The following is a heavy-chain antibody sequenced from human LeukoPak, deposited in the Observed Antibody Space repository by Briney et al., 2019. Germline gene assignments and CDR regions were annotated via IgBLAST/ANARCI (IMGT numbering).Heavy chain of an antibody. D-gene: IGHD6-19*01. CDR3: ARNRASSGAGLIDY. Sequence: GGSLRLSCAASGFTFSSYGMHWVRQAPGKGLEWVAVISYDGSNKYYADSVKGRFTISRDNAKNSLYLQMNSLRDEDTAVYYCARNRASSGAGLIDYWGQGTLVTVS. CDR1: GFTFSSYG. CDR2: ISYDGSNK. V-gene: IGHV3-30*03. J-gene: IGHJ4*02.